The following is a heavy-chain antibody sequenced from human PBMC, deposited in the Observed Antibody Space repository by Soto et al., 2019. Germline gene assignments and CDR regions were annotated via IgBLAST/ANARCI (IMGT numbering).Heavy chain of an antibody. CDR3: ARDPYYYHSSGYWGVDY. J-gene: IGHJ4*02. D-gene: IGHD3-22*01. V-gene: IGHV3-33*01. CDR1: GFTFSSYG. Sequence: QVQLVESGGGVVQPGRSLRLSCAASGFTFSSYGMHWVRQAPGKGLEWVAVIWYDGSNKYYADSVKGRFTISRDNSKNTLYLQMNSLRAEDTAVYYCARDPYYYHSSGYWGVDYWGQGTLVTVSS. CDR2: IWYDGSNK.